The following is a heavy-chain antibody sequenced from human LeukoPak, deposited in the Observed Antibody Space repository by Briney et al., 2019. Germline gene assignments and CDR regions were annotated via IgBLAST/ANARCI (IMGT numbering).Heavy chain of an antibody. V-gene: IGHV3-74*01. CDR2: INSYGSST. D-gene: IGHD3-10*01. CDR3: ARDYGRSRDYGMDV. Sequence: GGSLRLSCAASGFTFSSYWMHWVRQAPGKGLVWVSRINSYGSSTTYADSVKGRFTISRDNAKNTLYLQMNSLRAEDTAVYFCARDYGRSRDYGMDVWGQGTTVTVSS. J-gene: IGHJ6*02. CDR1: GFTFSSYW.